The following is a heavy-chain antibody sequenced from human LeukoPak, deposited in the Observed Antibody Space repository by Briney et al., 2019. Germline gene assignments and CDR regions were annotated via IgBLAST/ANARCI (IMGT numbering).Heavy chain of an antibody. Sequence: ASVKVSCKASGGTFSSYAISWVRQAPGQGLEWMGGIIPIFGTANYAQKFQGRVTITTDESTSTAYMELSSLRSEDTAVYYCARASRGYSNYERYYYYYMDVWGKGTTVTVSS. D-gene: IGHD4-11*01. CDR1: GGTFSSYA. CDR3: ARASRGYSNYERYYYYYMDV. CDR2: IIPIFGTA. J-gene: IGHJ6*03. V-gene: IGHV1-69*05.